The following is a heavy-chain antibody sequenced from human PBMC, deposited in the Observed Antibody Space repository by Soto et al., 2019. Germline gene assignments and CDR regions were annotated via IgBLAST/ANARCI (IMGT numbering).Heavy chain of an antibody. CDR3: ASLSWYCSSTSCQRFEY. J-gene: IGHJ4*02. D-gene: IGHD2-2*01. CDR1: GGSISSYY. Sequence: PSETLSLTCTVSGGSISSYYWSWIRQPPGKGLEWIGYIYYSGSTNYNPSLKSRVTISVDTSKNQFSLKLSSVTAADTAVYYCASLSWYCSSTSCQRFEYWGQGIRVTVAS. CDR2: IYYSGST. V-gene: IGHV4-59*01.